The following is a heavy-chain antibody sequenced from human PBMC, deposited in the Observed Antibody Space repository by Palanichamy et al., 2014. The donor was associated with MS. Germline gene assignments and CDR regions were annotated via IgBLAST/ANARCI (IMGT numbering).Heavy chain of an antibody. CDR3: VRDLRRLSMVRGVLLGSHYYNYGMDV. CDR1: GFTSSDYW. V-gene: IGHV3-74*01. J-gene: IGHJ6*02. CDR2: LNSDGSAP. Sequence: EVQLVESGGGLVQPGGSLRLSCAASGFTSSDYWMHWVRQAPGKGLVWVSRLNSDGSAPRYADSVKGRFTISRDNTKNTLYLEMNSLRAEDTAVYYCVRDLRRLSMVRGVLLGSHYYNYGMDVWGQGTTVTVSS. D-gene: IGHD3-10*01.